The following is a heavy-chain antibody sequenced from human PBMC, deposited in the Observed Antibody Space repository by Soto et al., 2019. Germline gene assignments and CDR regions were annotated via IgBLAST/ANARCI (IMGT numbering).Heavy chain of an antibody. J-gene: IGHJ4*02. Sequence: GGSLRLSCAASGFTFSSYGMHWVRQAPGKGLEWVAVKWYDGSNKYYADSVKGRFTISRDNSKNTLYLQMNSLRAEDTAVYYCARDRVGSGLAVSGYWGQGTLVTVSS. CDR3: ARDRVGSGLAVSGY. CDR2: KWYDGSNK. CDR1: GFTFSSYG. D-gene: IGHD6-25*01. V-gene: IGHV3-33*01.